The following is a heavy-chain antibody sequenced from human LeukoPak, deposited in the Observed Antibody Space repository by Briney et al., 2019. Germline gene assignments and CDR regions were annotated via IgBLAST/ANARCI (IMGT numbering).Heavy chain of an antibody. D-gene: IGHD2-2*01. V-gene: IGHV3-30-3*01. J-gene: IGHJ6*03. CDR3: ARDPQVDCSSTSCYYYYYYYMDV. CDR1: GFTFSSYA. Sequence: SGGSLRLSCAASGFTFSSYAMHWVRQAPGKGLEWVAVISYDGSNKYYADSVKGRFTISRDNSKNTLYLQMNSLRAEDTAVYYCARDPQVDCSSTSCYYYYYYYMDVWGKGTTVTVSS. CDR2: ISYDGSNK.